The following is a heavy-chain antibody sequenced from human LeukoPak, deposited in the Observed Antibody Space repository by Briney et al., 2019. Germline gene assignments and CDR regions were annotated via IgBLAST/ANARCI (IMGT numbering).Heavy chain of an antibody. CDR2: ISYDGINK. Sequence: PGRSLRLSCAASGFTFSSYAMHWVRQAPGKGLEWVAIISYDGINKYNADSVKGRFTISRDNSENTLYLQMNSLRAEDTAVYYCARDCSSTSCYYGSFDYWGQGTLVTVSS. V-gene: IGHV3-30-3*01. CDR3: ARDCSSTSCYYGSFDY. D-gene: IGHD2-2*01. J-gene: IGHJ4*02. CDR1: GFTFSSYA.